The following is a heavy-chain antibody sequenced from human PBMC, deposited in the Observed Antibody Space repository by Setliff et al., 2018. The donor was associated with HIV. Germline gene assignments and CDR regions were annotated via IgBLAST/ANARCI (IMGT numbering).Heavy chain of an antibody. Sequence: GGSLRLSCAASGFTFTSYTMNWVRQAPGQGLEWVSSIDTSSTWIYYADSVRGRFTISRDNAENSLYLQMNSLRAEDTAVYYCARSESCGSTHCSPYDYWGQGTLVTVSS. CDR1: GFTFTSYT. D-gene: IGHD2-2*01. J-gene: IGHJ4*02. CDR2: IDTSSTWI. V-gene: IGHV3-21*01. CDR3: ARSESCGSTHCSPYDY.